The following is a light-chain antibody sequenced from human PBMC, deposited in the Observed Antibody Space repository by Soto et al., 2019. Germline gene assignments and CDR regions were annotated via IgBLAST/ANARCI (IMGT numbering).Light chain of an antibody. CDR1: KLGDKY. V-gene: IGLV3-1*01. CDR3: QAWDSSTVV. Sequence: ELTQPPSVSVSPGQTASITCSGDKLGDKYACWYQQKPGQSPVLVIYQNSKRPSGIPERFSGSNSGNTATLTISGTQAMDEADYYCQAWDSSTVVFGGGTQLTVL. J-gene: IGLJ2*01. CDR2: QNS.